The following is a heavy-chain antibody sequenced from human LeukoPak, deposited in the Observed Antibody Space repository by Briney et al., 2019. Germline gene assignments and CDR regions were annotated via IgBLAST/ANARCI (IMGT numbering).Heavy chain of an antibody. V-gene: IGHV2-70*11. D-gene: IGHD6-6*01. Sequence: SRPGLVKPTQTLTVTRTFSGSSLGSSGMCVSWIRQPPGKALVGLARIDWDDDKYYSTSLKTRLPISKDTSKNQVVLTMTNMDPVDTATYYRARDTYSSSYFDYWGQGTLATVSS. CDR2: IDWDDDK. CDR3: ARDTYSSSYFDY. J-gene: IGHJ4*02. CDR1: GSSLGSSGMC.